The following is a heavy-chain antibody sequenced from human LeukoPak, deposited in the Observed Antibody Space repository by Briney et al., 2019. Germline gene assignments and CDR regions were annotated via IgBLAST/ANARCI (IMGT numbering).Heavy chain of an antibody. CDR2: IYYSGST. V-gene: IGHV4-39*01. J-gene: IGHJ4*02. CDR3: ARLCRCGKYYDFWSGYPDY. Sequence: SETLSLTCTVSGGSISSSSYYWGWIRQPPGKGLEWIGSIYYSGSTYYNPSLKSRVTISVDTSKNQFSLKLSSVTAADTAVYYCARLCRCGKYYDFWSGYPDYWGQGTLVTVSS. D-gene: IGHD3-3*01. CDR1: GGSISSSSYY.